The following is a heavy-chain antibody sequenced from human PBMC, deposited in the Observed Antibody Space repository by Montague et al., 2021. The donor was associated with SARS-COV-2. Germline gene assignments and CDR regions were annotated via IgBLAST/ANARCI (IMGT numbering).Heavy chain of an antibody. CDR3: ASSGITLPGLDAFDI. CDR2: TYYRSKWDS. J-gene: IGHJ3*02. CDR1: GDSVSSKSVA. D-gene: IGHD6-19*01. Sequence: CAISGDSVSSKSVAWNWIRQSPSRGLEWLGRTYYRSKWDSDYAESVKRRLVITPDTSKNQVSLQLNSVIPEDTAVYFCASSGITLPGLDAFDIWGQGTMVTVSS. V-gene: IGHV6-1*01.